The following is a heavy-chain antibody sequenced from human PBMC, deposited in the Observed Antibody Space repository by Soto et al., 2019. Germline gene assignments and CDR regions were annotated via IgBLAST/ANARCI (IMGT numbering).Heavy chain of an antibody. Sequence: QVQLQESGPGLVKPSHTLSLTCTVSGGYISSEDYCWSWIRQAAGKGLEWIGYIYHSGSSYYNPSLKSRVTISIDTSKNQLSLKLTSVTAADTAVYYCARTSPRGSGTWFDPWGQGTLVTVSS. V-gene: IGHV4-30-4*01. CDR3: ARTSPRGSGTWFDP. J-gene: IGHJ5*02. CDR2: IYHSGSS. D-gene: IGHD3-10*01. CDR1: GGYISSEDYC.